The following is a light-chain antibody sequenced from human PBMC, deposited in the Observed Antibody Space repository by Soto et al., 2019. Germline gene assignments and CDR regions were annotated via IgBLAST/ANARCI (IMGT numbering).Light chain of an antibody. V-gene: IGKV1-9*01. Sequence: DIQLTQSPSFLSASVGDRVTITCRASQGISSYLAWYQQKPGKAPKLLMYAASNLQSGVPSRFSGSGSGTEFTLTISSLQPEDFAVYYCQQYGSSVLTFGGGTKVDIK. J-gene: IGKJ4*01. CDR2: AAS. CDR3: QQYGSSVLT. CDR1: QGISSY.